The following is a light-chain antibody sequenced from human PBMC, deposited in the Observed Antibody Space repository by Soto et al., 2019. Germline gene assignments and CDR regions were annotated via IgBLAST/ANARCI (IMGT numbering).Light chain of an antibody. V-gene: IGLV2-23*02. CDR3: CSYAGSYLNWV. CDR2: DVS. CDR1: SSDVGSYNL. Sequence: QSALTQPASVSGSPGQSITISCTGTSSDVGSYNLVSWYQQHPGKAPKPMIYDVSKRPSGVPDRFSGSKSGNTASLTISGLQAEDEADYYCCSYAGSYLNWVFGGGTKLTVL. J-gene: IGLJ3*02.